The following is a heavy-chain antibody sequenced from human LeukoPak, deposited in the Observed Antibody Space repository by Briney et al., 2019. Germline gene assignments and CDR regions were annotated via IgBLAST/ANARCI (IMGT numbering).Heavy chain of an antibody. J-gene: IGHJ6*02. D-gene: IGHD4-17*01. CDR3: ARVGDYGDYDYYGMDV. CDR1: GYTFTSYY. Sequence: ASVKVSCKASGYTFTSYYMHWVRQAPGQGLEWMGIINPSGDSASYAQKFQGRVTMTRDTSTSTVYMELSSLRSEDTAVYYCARVGDYGDYDYYGMDVWGQGTTVTVSS. CDR2: INPSGDSA. V-gene: IGHV1-46*01.